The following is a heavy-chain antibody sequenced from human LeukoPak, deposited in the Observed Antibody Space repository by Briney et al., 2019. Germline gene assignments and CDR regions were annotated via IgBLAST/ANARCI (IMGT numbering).Heavy chain of an antibody. J-gene: IGHJ4*02. V-gene: IGHV3-30*04. CDR3: ARVGRGYSFKVYYFDY. CDR2: ISYDGSNK. CDR1: GFTFSDYA. D-gene: IGHD5-18*01. Sequence: GRSLRLSCAASGFTFSDYAIHWVRRAPGKGLEWVAVISYDGSNKFYADSVKGRFTISRDNSNNTLCLQMNSLRAEDTAVYYCARVGRGYSFKVYYFDYWGQGTLVTVSS.